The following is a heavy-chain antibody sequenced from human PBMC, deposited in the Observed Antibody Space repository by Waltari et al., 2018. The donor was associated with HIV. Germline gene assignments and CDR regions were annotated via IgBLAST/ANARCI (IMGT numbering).Heavy chain of an antibody. Sequence: QVQLQQWGAGLLKPSETLSLTCAVYGGSFSGYYWSWIRQPPGKGLEWIGEINHSGSTNYNPSLKSRVTISVDTSKNQFSLKLSSVTAADTAVYYCARCRAAAGYYYYGMDVWGQGTTVTVSS. V-gene: IGHV4-34*01. CDR3: ARCRAAAGYYYYGMDV. J-gene: IGHJ6*02. D-gene: IGHD6-13*01. CDR2: INHSGST. CDR1: GGSFSGYY.